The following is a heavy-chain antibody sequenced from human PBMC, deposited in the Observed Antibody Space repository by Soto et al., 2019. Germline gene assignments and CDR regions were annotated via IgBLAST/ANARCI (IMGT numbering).Heavy chain of an antibody. CDR2: IGTVRDT. CDR3: ARGRSNDFSSSPPPRFDP. CDR1: GFTFKSYD. Sequence: PGGSLRLSCFTSGFTFKSYDMYLVLQVPGQGLEWVSGIGTVRDTYCSAAVAGRFVVSRENGRNSVYLQMNSLRVGDSGTYFCARGRSNDFSSSPPPRFDPWGRGTLVTVSS. J-gene: IGHJ5*02. V-gene: IGHV3-13*01. D-gene: IGHD2-21*02.